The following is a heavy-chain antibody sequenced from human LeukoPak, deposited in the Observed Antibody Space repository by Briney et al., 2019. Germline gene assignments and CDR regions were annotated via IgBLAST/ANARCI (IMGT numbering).Heavy chain of an antibody. CDR1: GGSFSGYY. J-gene: IGHJ3*02. V-gene: IGHV4-31*11. CDR3: ARGTRYQLLRDAFDI. D-gene: IGHD2-2*01. CDR2: IYYSGST. Sequence: SETLSLTCAVYGGSFSGYYWSWIRQHPGKGLEWIGYIYYSGSTYYNPSLKSRVTVSVDTSKNQFSLKLSSVTAADTAVYYCARGTRYQLLRDAFDIWGQGTMVTVSS.